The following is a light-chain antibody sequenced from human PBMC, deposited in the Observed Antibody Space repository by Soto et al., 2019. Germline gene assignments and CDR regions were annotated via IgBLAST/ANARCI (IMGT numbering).Light chain of an antibody. J-gene: IGKJ1*01. Sequence: EIVLSQSPGTLSLSPGERVTLSCRARQSVSSSYLAWYQQKPGQAPRLLIYGASSRATGIPDRFSGSGSGTDFTLTISRLEPEDFAVYYCQQYGSSPKTFGQGTKVDIK. V-gene: IGKV3-20*01. CDR1: QSVSSSY. CDR3: QQYGSSPKT. CDR2: GAS.